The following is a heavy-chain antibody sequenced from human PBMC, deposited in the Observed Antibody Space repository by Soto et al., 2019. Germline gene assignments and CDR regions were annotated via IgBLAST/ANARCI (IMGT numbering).Heavy chain of an antibody. Sequence: EVQLVESGGGLVQPGRSLRLSCAASGFTFDDYVMHWVRQAPGKGLEWVSGISWNSGSIGYADSVKGRFTISRDNAKNSLYLQMNSLRAEDTALYYCAKDICSSTSCLDYYYYYMDVWGKGTTVTVSS. CDR1: GFTFDDYV. V-gene: IGHV3-9*01. CDR3: AKDICSSTSCLDYYYYYMDV. J-gene: IGHJ6*03. CDR2: ISWNSGSI. D-gene: IGHD2-2*01.